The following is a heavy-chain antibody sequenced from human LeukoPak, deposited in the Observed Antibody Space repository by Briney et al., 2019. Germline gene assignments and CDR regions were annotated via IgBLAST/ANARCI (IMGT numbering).Heavy chain of an antibody. D-gene: IGHD6-19*01. Sequence: GASVKVSCKASGYTFTSYDINWVRQAPGQGLEWMGWINPHSGGTNYAQKFQGRVTMTRDTSISTVYMELSSLRSDDTAVYYCARGGTGYSSGWLRAFDIWGQGTMVTVSS. V-gene: IGHV1-2*02. CDR1: GYTFTSYD. CDR3: ARGGTGYSSGWLRAFDI. CDR2: INPHSGGT. J-gene: IGHJ3*02.